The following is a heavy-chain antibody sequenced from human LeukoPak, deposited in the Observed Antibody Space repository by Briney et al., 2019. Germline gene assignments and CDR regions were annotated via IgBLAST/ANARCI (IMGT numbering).Heavy chain of an antibody. CDR3: ARGYCRGGSCYWAVSVYFDY. D-gene: IGHD2-15*01. J-gene: IGHJ4*02. CDR2: IYYSGST. Sequence: KPSETLSLTCTVSGGSISSYYWSWVRQPPGKGLEWIGYIYYSGSTNYNPSLKSRVTISVDTSKNQFSLKLSSVTAADTAVYYCARGYCRGGSCYWAVSVYFDYWGQGTLVTVSS. CDR1: GGSISSYY. V-gene: IGHV4-59*01.